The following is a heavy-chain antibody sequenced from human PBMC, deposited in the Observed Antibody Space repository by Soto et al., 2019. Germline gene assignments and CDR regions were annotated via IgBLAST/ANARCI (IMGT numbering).Heavy chain of an antibody. CDR1: GGSISSYY. CDR3: ARGNCSSPNCYSFSGYYGMDV. V-gene: IGHV4-4*07. D-gene: IGHD2-2*01. J-gene: IGHJ6*02. Sequence: SETLSLTCTVSGGSISSYYWSWIRQPAGKGLEWIGRIYTSGSTDYNPSLKSRVTMSLDTSKNQFSLKLTSVTAADTALYYCARGNCSSPNCYSFSGYYGMDVWGQGTTVTVS. CDR2: IYTSGST.